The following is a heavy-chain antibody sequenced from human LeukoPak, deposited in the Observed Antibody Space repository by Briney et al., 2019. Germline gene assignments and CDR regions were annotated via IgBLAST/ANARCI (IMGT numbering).Heavy chain of an antibody. Sequence: PGGSLRLSCAASGFTFSSYAMSWARQAPGKGLEWVSASSGSGGSTYYADSVKGRFTISRDNSKNTLYLQMNSLRAEDTAVYYCAKDTIVVAGINYYYGMDVWGQGTTVTVSS. CDR1: GFTFSSYA. V-gene: IGHV3-23*01. D-gene: IGHD6-19*01. J-gene: IGHJ6*02. CDR3: AKDTIVVAGINYYYGMDV. CDR2: SSGSGGST.